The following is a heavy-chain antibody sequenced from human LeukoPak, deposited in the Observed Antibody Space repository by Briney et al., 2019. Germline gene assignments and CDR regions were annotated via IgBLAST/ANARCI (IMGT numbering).Heavy chain of an antibody. V-gene: IGHV5-51*01. J-gene: IGHJ4*02. Sequence: GESLKISCKGSGYSFTSYWIGWVRQMPGKGLEWMGIIYPGDSDTRYSPSFQCQVTISADKSISTAYLQWSGLKASDTAMYYCARQRGYSYALPDYWGQGTLVTVSS. CDR1: GYSFTSYW. D-gene: IGHD5-18*01. CDR2: IYPGDSDT. CDR3: ARQRGYSYALPDY.